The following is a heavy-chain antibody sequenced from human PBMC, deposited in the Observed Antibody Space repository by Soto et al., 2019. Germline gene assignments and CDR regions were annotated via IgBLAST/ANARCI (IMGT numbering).Heavy chain of an antibody. J-gene: IGHJ4*02. D-gene: IGHD2-2*02. CDR3: ASSFTVPAAIDY. CDR1: GYTFTSYA. CDR2: INAGNGNT. V-gene: IGHV1-3*01. Sequence: QVQLVQSGAEVKKPGASVKVSCKASGYTFTSYAMHWVRQAPGQRLEWMGWINAGNGNTKYSQKFQGRVTITRDTSASTAYMELRSLRSEDTAVYSCASSFTVPAAIDYWGQGTLVTVSS.